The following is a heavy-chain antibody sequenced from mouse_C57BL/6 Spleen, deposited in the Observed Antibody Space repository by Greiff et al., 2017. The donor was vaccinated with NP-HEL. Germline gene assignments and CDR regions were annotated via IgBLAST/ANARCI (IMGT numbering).Heavy chain of an antibody. CDR1: GFSLTSYG. V-gene: IGHV2-2*01. D-gene: IGHD1-1*01. CDR2: IWSGGST. CDR3: AREETTGFDY. J-gene: IGHJ2*01. Sequence: VQLQQSGPGLVQPSQSLSITCTVSGFSLTSYGVHWVRQSPGKGLEWLGVIWSGGSTDYNAAFISRLSISKDNSKSQVFFKMSSLQADDTAIYYCAREETTGFDYWGQGTTLTVSS.